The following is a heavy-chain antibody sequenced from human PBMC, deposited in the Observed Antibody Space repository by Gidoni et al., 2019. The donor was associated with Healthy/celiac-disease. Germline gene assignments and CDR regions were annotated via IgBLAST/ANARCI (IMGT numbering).Heavy chain of an antibody. V-gene: IGHV4-31*03. CDR2: IYYSGST. CDR3: ARRKFSTGSRSALDY. CDR1: GGSISSGGYY. J-gene: IGHJ4*02. D-gene: IGHD4-17*01. Sequence: QVQLQESGPGLVKPSQTLSLTCTVSGGSISSGGYYWSWIRQHPGKGLEWIGYIYYSGSTYYNPSLKSRVTISVDTSKNQFSLKLSSVTAADTAVYYCARRKFSTGSRSALDYWGQGTLVTVSS.